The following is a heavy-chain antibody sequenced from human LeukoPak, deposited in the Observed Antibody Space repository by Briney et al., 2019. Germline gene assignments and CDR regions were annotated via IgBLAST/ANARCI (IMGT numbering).Heavy chain of an antibody. CDR2: ISSSSSYI. CDR1: GFTFSSYS. V-gene: IGHV3-21*01. Sequence: PGGSLRLSCAASGFTFSSYSMNWVRQALGKGLEWVSSISSSSSYIYYADSVKGRFTISRDNAKNSLYLQMNSLRAEDTAVYYCARDQRPIYCSSTSCPPGDYGMDVWGQGTTVTVSS. CDR3: ARDQRPIYCSSTSCPPGDYGMDV. D-gene: IGHD2-2*01. J-gene: IGHJ6*02.